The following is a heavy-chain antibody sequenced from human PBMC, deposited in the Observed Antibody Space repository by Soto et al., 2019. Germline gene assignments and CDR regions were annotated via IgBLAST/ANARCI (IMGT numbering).Heavy chain of an antibody. D-gene: IGHD2-21*01. CDR3: GGIPDYYCYYGMDV. CDR2: IVVGSGNT. CDR1: GFTFTSSA. V-gene: IGHV1-58*01. Sequence: SGKVSCKASGFTFTSSAVQWVRQARGQRLEWIGWIVVGSGNTNYAQKFQERVTITRDMSTSTAYMELSSLRSEDTAAYYCGGIPDYYCYYGMDVWRQETTVPFSS. J-gene: IGHJ6*02.